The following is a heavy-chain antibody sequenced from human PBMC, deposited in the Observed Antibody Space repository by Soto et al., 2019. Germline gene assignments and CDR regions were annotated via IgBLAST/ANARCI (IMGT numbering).Heavy chain of an antibody. D-gene: IGHD3-3*01. J-gene: IGHJ6*02. Sequence: SVKVSCKASGGTFSSYAISWVRQAPGQGLEWMGGIIPIFGTANYAQKFQGRVTITADESTSTAYMELSSLRSEDTAVYYCARHEGIRFLECLLKNYYYYGMDVWGQGTTVTVSS. CDR3: ARHEGIRFLECLLKNYYYYGMDV. CDR2: IIPIFGTA. V-gene: IGHV1-69*13. CDR1: GGTFSSYA.